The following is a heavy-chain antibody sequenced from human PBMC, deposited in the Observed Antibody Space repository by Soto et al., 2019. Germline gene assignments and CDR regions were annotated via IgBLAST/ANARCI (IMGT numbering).Heavy chain of an antibody. CDR2: IIPILGIA. CDR1: GGTFSSYT. V-gene: IGHV1-69*02. J-gene: IGHJ6*02. Sequence: SVKVSCKASGGTFSSYTISWVRQAPGQGLEWMGRIIPILGIANYAQKFQGRVTITADKSTSTAYMELSSLRSEDTAVYYCARGGYDILTGYYQGYYYYGMDVWGQGTTVTVSS. D-gene: IGHD3-9*01. CDR3: ARGGYDILTGYYQGYYYYGMDV.